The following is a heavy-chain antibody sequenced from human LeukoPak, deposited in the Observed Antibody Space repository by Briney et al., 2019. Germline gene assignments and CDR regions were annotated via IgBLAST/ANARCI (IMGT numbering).Heavy chain of an antibody. D-gene: IGHD3-9*01. CDR2: ISFDGSDK. CDR3: AKSSPILRYFDWLSGMDY. V-gene: IGHV3-30*18. CDR1: GFTFRSYG. Sequence: GGSLRLSCAASGFTFRSYGMHWVRQAPGKGLERAAVISFDGSDKYFADSVKGRFTISSDNSKNTLYLQMNSLRAEDTAVYYCAKSSPILRYFDWLSGMDYWGQGTLVTVSS. J-gene: IGHJ4*02.